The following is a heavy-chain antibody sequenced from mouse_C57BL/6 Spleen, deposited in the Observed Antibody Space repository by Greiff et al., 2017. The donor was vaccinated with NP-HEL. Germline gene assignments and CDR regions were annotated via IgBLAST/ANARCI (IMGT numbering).Heavy chain of an antibody. J-gene: IGHJ4*01. D-gene: IGHD1-1*01. V-gene: IGHV1-7*01. CDR3: ARSGYGISYAMDY. Sequence: QVQLQQSGAELAKPGASVKLSCKASGYTFTSYWMHWVKQRPGQGLEWIGYINPSSGYTKYNQKFNDKATLTADKSSSTAYMQLSSLTYDDSAVYYCARSGYGISYAMDYWGQGTSVTVSS. CDR2: INPSSGYT. CDR1: GYTFTSYW.